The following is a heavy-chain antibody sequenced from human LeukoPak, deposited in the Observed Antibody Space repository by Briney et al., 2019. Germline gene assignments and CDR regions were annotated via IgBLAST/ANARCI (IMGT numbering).Heavy chain of an antibody. D-gene: IGHD2-15*01. CDR1: GFTFSSYW. CDR2: INSDGSST. J-gene: IGHJ5*02. CDR3: ARAHKCSGGSCYNWFDP. Sequence: GGSLRLSCAASGFTFSSYWMHWVRQAPGKGLVWVPRINSDGSSTSYADSVKGRFIISRDNAKNTLYLQMNSLRAEDTAVYYCARAHKCSGGSCYNWFDPWGQGTLVTVSS. V-gene: IGHV3-74*01.